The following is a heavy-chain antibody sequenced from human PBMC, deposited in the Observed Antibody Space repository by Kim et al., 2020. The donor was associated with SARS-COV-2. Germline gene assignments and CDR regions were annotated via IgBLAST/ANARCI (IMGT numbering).Heavy chain of an antibody. CDR1: GFTFSSYG. Sequence: GGSLRLSCAASGFTFSSYGMHWVRQAPGKGLEWVAVIWYDGSNKYYADSVKGRFTISRDNSKNTLYLQMNSLRAEDTAVYYCAKDNGGFGESYPWYYYYGMDVWGQGTTVTVSS. V-gene: IGHV3-33*06. CDR2: IWYDGSNK. J-gene: IGHJ6*02. D-gene: IGHD3-10*01. CDR3: AKDNGGFGESYPWYYYYGMDV.